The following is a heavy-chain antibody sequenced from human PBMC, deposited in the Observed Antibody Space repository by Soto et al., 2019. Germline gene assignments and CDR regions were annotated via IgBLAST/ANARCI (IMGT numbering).Heavy chain of an antibody. V-gene: IGHV5-10-1*01. CDR2: IDPSDSYT. Sequence: GGSLKISCKGSGYSFTSYWISWVRQMPGKGLEWMGRIDPSDSYTNYSPSFQGHVTISADKSISTAYLQWSSLKASDTAMYYCARHDRTGKVLDYWGQGTLVTVSS. D-gene: IGHD3-22*01. CDR1: GYSFTSYW. CDR3: ARHDRTGKVLDY. J-gene: IGHJ4*02.